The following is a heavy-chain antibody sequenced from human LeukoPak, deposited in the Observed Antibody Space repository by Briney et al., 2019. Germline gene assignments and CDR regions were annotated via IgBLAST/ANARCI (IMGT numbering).Heavy chain of an antibody. J-gene: IGHJ3*02. CDR2: ISSSSYI. D-gene: IGHD2-2*03. CDR3: ARTGYCSSTSCYDGAFDI. V-gene: IGHV3-21*01. Sequence: GGSLRLSCAASGFTFSSYSMNWVRQAPGKGLEWVSSISSSSYIYYADSVKGRFTISRDNAKNSLYLQMNSLRAEDTAVYYCARTGYCSSTSCYDGAFDIWGQGTMVTVSS. CDR1: GFTFSSYS.